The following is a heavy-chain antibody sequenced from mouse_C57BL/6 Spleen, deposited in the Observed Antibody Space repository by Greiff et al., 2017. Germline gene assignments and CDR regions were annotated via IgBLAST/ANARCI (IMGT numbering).Heavy chain of an antibody. J-gene: IGHJ2*01. CDR2: IYPGDGDT. CDR1: GYAFSSSW. CDR3: ARERDYYGSFDY. V-gene: IGHV1-82*01. Sequence: QVQLQQSGPELVKPGASVKISCKASGYAFSSSWMNWVKQRPGKGLEWIGRIYPGDGDTNYNGKFKGKATLTADKSSSTAYMQLSSLTSEDSAVXFCARERDYYGSFDYRGQGTTLTVSS. D-gene: IGHD1-1*01.